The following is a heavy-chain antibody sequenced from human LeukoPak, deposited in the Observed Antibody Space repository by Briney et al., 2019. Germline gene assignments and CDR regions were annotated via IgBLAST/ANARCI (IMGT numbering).Heavy chain of an antibody. D-gene: IGHD1-26*01. CDR3: AKDRSSGDYYYYGMDV. Sequence: GRSLRLSCAASGFTFDDYAMHWVRQAPGKGLEWVSGISWNGGSIGYADSVKGRFTISRDNAKNSLYLQMNSLRAEDTALYYCAKDRSSGDYYYYGMDVWGQGTTVTVSS. J-gene: IGHJ6*02. CDR1: GFTFDDYA. CDR2: ISWNGGSI. V-gene: IGHV3-9*01.